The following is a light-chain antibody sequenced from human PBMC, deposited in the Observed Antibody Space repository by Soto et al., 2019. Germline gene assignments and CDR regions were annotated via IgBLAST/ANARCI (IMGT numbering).Light chain of an antibody. J-gene: IGLJ3*02. CDR2: EVR. CDR3: SAYTSTSSLG. V-gene: IGLV2-14*01. CDR1: MRDVGAYNL. Sequence: ALTQPASVSGSAGQSITISCSGTMRDVGAYNLVSWYQQHPGTAPKLIIYEVRNRPSGISSRFSGSRSGNTASLTISGLQSEDEGDYYCSAYTSTSSLGFGGGTKVTV.